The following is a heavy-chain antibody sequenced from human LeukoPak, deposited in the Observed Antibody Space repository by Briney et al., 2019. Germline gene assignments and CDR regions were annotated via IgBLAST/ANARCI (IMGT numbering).Heavy chain of an antibody. CDR1: GFTLSSYE. Sequence: GGSLRLSCTVSGFTLSSYEMSWIRQAPGKGLEWVSSIDYDGGSGHYADSVKGRFTISRDNSKNTLYLQMNSLRAEDTAVYYCAKYSYGDYEDYWGQGTLVTVSS. CDR3: AKYSYGDYEDY. V-gene: IGHV3-23*01. J-gene: IGHJ4*02. CDR2: IDYDGGSG. D-gene: IGHD4-17*01.